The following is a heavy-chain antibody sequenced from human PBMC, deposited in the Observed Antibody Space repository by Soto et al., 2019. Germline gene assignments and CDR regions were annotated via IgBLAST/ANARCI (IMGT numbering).Heavy chain of an antibody. Sequence: GGSLRLSCAASGFTFSSYSMNWVRQAPGKGLEWVSYISSSSSTIYYADSVKGRFTISRDNAKNSLYLQMNSLRDEDTAVYYCARSLTYSSSSGFDYWGQGTLVTVSS. D-gene: IGHD6-6*01. J-gene: IGHJ4*02. CDR3: ARSLTYSSSSGFDY. CDR1: GFTFSSYS. CDR2: ISSSSSTI. V-gene: IGHV3-48*02.